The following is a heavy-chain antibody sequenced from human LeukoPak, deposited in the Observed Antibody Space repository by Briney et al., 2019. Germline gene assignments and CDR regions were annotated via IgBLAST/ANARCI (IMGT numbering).Heavy chain of an antibody. V-gene: IGHV3-23*01. D-gene: IGHD6-19*01. CDR3: ARYATVAAHRDFDY. CDR2: ISSSGGST. Sequence: GGSLRLSCAASGFTFSSYAMNWVRQAPGKVLEWVSAISSSGGSTYYADSVKGRFTVSRDNSKNSLYLQMNSLRAEDTAVYYCARYATVAAHRDFDYWGQGTLVTVSS. CDR1: GFTFSSYA. J-gene: IGHJ4*02.